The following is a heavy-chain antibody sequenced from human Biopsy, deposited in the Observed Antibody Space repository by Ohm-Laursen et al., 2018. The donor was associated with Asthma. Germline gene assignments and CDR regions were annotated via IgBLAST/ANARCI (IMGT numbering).Heavy chain of an antibody. V-gene: IGHV4-61*01. CDR2: IYYTGSD. Sequence: SETLSLTCSVSGGSIGTSTYYWSWIRQPPGKGLEWLGYIYYTGSDNYNPSLKSRVTISVDTSKNQFSLRLNSVTAADTAVYYCARGPNYHGSGRAPIGMDVWGQGTTVTVSS. CDR3: ARGPNYHGSGRAPIGMDV. J-gene: IGHJ6*02. D-gene: IGHD3-10*01. CDR1: GGSIGTSTYY.